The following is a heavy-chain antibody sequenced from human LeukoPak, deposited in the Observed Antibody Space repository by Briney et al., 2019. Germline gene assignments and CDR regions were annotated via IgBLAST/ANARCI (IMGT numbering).Heavy chain of an antibody. CDR1: GGSISSYY. D-gene: IGHD4-17*01. Sequence: SETLSLTCTVSGGSISSYYWSWIRQPPGKGLEWIGYIYYSGSTNFNPSLKSRVTISVDTSKNQFSLKLSSVTAADTAVYYCATRGDYGDYLADYWGQGTLVTVSS. J-gene: IGHJ4*02. CDR2: IYYSGST. CDR3: ATRGDYGDYLADY. V-gene: IGHV4-59*01.